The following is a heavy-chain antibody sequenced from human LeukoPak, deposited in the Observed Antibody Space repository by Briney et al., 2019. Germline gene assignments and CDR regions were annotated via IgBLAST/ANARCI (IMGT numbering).Heavy chain of an antibody. V-gene: IGHV3-7*01. CDR3: ARDGLQGGSYYFDY. Sequence: GGSLRLSCAASGFTFSSYWMSWVRQAPGKGLEWVANIKQDGSEKYYVDSVKGRFTISRDNAKNSLYLQMNSLRAEDTAMYYCARDGLQGGSYYFDYWGQGTLVTVSS. J-gene: IGHJ4*02. CDR2: IKQDGSEK. D-gene: IGHD1-26*01. CDR1: GFTFSSYW.